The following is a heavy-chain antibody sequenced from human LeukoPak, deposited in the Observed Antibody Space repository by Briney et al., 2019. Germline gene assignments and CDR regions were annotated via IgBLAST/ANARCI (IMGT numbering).Heavy chain of an antibody. J-gene: IGHJ4*02. D-gene: IGHD2-2*01. Sequence: ASVKVSCKASGGTFSSYAISWVRQTPGQGLEWMGGIFPIFGTANYAQKFQGRVTISADASTSTAYMELSRLRSEDTAVYYCARAGYCSSTSCYEDYWGQGTLVTVSS. CDR3: ARAGYCSSTSCYEDY. V-gene: IGHV1-69*01. CDR1: GGTFSSYA. CDR2: IFPIFGTA.